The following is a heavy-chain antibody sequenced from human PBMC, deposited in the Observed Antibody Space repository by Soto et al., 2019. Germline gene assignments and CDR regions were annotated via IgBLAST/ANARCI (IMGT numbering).Heavy chain of an antibody. CDR1: GGSISSGDYY. CDR3: ARDAAKFSGSHGI. V-gene: IGHV4-30-4*01. CDR2: IYYSGST. Sequence: SETLSLTCTVSGGSISSGDYYWSWIRQPPGKGLEWIGYIYYSGSTYYNPSLKSRVTISVDTSKNQFSLKLSSVTAADTAVYYCARDAAKFSGSHGIWGQGTLVTVSS. D-gene: IGHD1-26*01. J-gene: IGHJ4*02.